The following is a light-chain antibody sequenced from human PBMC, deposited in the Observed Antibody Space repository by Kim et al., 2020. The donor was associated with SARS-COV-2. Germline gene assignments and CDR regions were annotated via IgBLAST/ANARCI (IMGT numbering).Light chain of an antibody. CDR3: QQCGNSPYT. CDR1: QSFKRTF. V-gene: IGKV3-20*01. CDR2: GTS. J-gene: IGKJ2*01. Sequence: FSSGKRAPLPCGASQSFKRTFLVWYAEKPGRAPSLLIYGTSTRATGTRDTFSGSVSVTDYTLTISRLESEYFAVYYCQQCGNSPYTFRQETNRDI.